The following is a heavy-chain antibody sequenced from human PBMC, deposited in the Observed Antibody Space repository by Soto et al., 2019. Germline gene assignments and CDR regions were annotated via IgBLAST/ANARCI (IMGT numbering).Heavy chain of an antibody. V-gene: IGHV1-18*01. CDR3: ARDSPYDSSGYYARSDY. Sequence: QVQLVQSGAEVKKPGASVKVSCKASGYTFTSYGISWVRQAPGQGLEWMGWISAYNGNTNYAQKLQGRVTMTTDTTTSTAYMELRSLRSDDTAVYYCARDSPYDSSGYYARSDYWGQGTLVTVSS. D-gene: IGHD3-22*01. J-gene: IGHJ4*02. CDR2: ISAYNGNT. CDR1: GYTFTSYG.